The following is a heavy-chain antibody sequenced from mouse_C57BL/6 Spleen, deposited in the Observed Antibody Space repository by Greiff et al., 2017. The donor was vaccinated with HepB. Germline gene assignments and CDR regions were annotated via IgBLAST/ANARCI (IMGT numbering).Heavy chain of an antibody. D-gene: IGHD2-3*01. V-gene: IGHV5-17*01. CDR2: ISSGSSTI. CDR1: GFTFSDYG. J-gene: IGHJ4*01. Sequence: EVNLVESGGGLVKPGGSLKLSCAASGFTFSDYGMHWVRQAPEKGLEWVAYISSGSSTIYYADTVKGRFTISRDNAKNTLFLQMTSLRSEDTAMYYCARRYDGYPLYAMDYWGQGTSVTVSS. CDR3: ARRYDGYPLYAMDY.